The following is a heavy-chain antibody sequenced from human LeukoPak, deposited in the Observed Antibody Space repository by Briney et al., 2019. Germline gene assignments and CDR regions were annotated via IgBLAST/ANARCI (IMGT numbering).Heavy chain of an antibody. V-gene: IGHV3-48*03. CDR3: ASSLWFGEFS. Sequence: HPGGSLRLSCAASGFTFSSYEMNWVRQAPGKGLEWVSYISSSGSTIYYAGSVKGRFTISRDNAKNSLHLQMNSLRAEDTAVYYCASSLWFGEFSWGQGTPVTVSS. J-gene: IGHJ4*02. CDR2: ISSSGSTI. D-gene: IGHD3-10*01. CDR1: GFTFSSYE.